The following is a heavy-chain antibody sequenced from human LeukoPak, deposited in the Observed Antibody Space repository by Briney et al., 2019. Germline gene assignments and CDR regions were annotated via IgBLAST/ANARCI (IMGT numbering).Heavy chain of an antibody. J-gene: IGHJ4*02. V-gene: IGHV3-30*02. D-gene: IGHD3-16*01. Sequence: GGSLRLSCAASGFTFISYAMHWVRQAPGKGLEWVAFIRYDGSNKYYADSVKGRFTISRDNAKNSLFLQMSSLRGEDTALYYCATEHWGPNSWGQGTLVTVSS. CDR3: ATEHWGPNS. CDR2: IRYDGSNK. CDR1: GFTFISYA.